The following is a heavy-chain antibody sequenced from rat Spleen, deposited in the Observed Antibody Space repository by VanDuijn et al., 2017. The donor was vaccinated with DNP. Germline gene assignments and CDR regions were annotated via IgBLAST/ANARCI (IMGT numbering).Heavy chain of an antibody. J-gene: IGHJ4*01. Sequence: QVQLKESGPGLVQPSQTLSLTCTVSGFSLTSYHVSWVRQPPGKGLEWIAAISSGGSTYYNSALKSRLSISRDPSKSQVFLKMNSLQTEDTATYYCARYSTSFVMDAWGQGTSVTVSS. V-gene: IGHV2-6*01. CDR3: ARYSTSFVMDA. CDR1: GFSLTSYH. D-gene: IGHD1-2*01. CDR2: ISSGGST.